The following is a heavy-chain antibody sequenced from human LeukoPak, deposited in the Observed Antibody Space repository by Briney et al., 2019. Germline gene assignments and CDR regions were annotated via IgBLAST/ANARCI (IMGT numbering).Heavy chain of an antibody. J-gene: IGHJ4*02. CDR3: AKDKGIAVAGTGFDY. Sequence: PGGSLRLSCAASGFTFSSYGMHWVRQAPGKGLEWVAVIWYDGSNKYYADSVKGRFTISRDNSKNTLYLQMNSLRAEDTAVYYCAKDKGIAVAGTGFDYWGQGTLVTVPS. V-gene: IGHV3-33*06. CDR1: GFTFSSYG. CDR2: IWYDGSNK. D-gene: IGHD6-19*01.